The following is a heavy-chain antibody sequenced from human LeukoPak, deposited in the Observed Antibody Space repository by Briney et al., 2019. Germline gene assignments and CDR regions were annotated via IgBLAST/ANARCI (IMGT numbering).Heavy chain of an antibody. CDR1: GFMFSSYA. J-gene: IGHJ5*02. D-gene: IGHD2-2*01. CDR2: IGGSSDTT. CDR3: AKLFGGGIVPAAVHA. V-gene: IGHV3-23*01. Sequence: GGSLRLSCAASGFMFSSYAMGWVRQAPGKGLEWVSVIGGSSDTTYYATSVKGRFTISRDNSKNTVYLQMDTLRADDTAVYYCAKLFGGGIVPAAVHAWGQGSLVTVSS.